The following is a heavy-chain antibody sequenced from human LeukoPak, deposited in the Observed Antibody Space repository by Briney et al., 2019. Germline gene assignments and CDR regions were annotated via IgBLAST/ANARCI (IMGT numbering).Heavy chain of an antibody. CDR2: IKQDGSEK. CDR3: ARDDYDILTGYDY. J-gene: IGHJ4*02. V-gene: IGHV3-7*01. CDR1: GFTFTTYA. D-gene: IGHD3-9*01. Sequence: PGGSLRLSCGASGFTFTTYAMTWVRQAPGKGLEWVANIKQDGSEKYYVDSVKGRFTISRDNAKDSLYLQMNSLRAEDTAVYYCARDDYDILTGYDYWGQGTLVTVSS.